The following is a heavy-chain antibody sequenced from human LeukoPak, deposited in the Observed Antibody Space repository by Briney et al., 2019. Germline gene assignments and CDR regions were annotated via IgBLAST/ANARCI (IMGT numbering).Heavy chain of an antibody. CDR1: GYTFTGYY. Sequence: SVKVSCKASGYTFTGYYMHWVRQAPGQGLEWMGGIIPIFGTANYARKFQGRVTITADESTSTAYMELSSLRSEDTAVYYCARSVHQYSSGWYGVYWGQGTLVTVSS. D-gene: IGHD6-19*01. CDR2: IIPIFGTA. CDR3: ARSVHQYSSGWYGVY. J-gene: IGHJ4*02. V-gene: IGHV1-69*13.